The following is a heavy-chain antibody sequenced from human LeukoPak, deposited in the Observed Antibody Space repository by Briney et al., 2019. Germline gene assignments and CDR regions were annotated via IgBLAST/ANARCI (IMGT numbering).Heavy chain of an antibody. CDR1: GFTFRNYV. D-gene: IGHD1-26*01. CDR2: ITGDGGGT. CDR3: AKETSSGNFVTIDC. Sequence: SGGSLRLSCAASGFTFRNYVMSWVRQTPGKGLEWVSAITGDGGGTNHADSVKGRFTISRDNSKSTLYLQMNSLRADDTAIYYCAKETSSGNFVTIDCWGQGALVTVSS. J-gene: IGHJ4*02. V-gene: IGHV3-23*01.